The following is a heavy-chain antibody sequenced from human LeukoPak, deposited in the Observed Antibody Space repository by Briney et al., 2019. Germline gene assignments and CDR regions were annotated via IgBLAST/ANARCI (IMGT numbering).Heavy chain of an antibody. CDR1: GYTLTGYY. D-gene: IGHD1-1*01. Sequence: ASVKVSCKPSGYTLTGYYMHWVRPTPGQGLEWMGWINPNSGGTNYAQKFKGRVTMSRDTSISTAYMELSRLRSDDTAVYYCARVLERAKFDYWGQGTLVTVSS. CDR2: INPNSGGT. J-gene: IGHJ4*02. CDR3: ARVLERAKFDY. V-gene: IGHV1-2*02.